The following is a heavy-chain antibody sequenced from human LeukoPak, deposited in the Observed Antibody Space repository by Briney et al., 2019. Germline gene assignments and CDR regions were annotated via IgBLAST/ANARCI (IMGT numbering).Heavy chain of an antibody. Sequence: GGSLRLSCVASGFTFSDAWVTWVRQAPGKGLEWVSYISSSSSTIYYADSVKGRFTISRDNAKNSLYLQMNSLRDEDTAVYYCARDFGELLYPYYYYGMDVWGQGTTVTVSS. CDR1: GFTFSDAW. CDR2: ISSSSSTI. J-gene: IGHJ6*02. CDR3: ARDFGELLYPYYYYGMDV. D-gene: IGHD3-10*01. V-gene: IGHV3-48*02.